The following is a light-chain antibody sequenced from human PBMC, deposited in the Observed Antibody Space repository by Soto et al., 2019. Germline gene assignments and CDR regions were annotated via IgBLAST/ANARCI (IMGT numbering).Light chain of an antibody. V-gene: IGKV3-20*01. CDR1: QSVSSSF. J-gene: IGKJ1*01. Sequence: EIVLTQSPGTLSLSPGERATLSCRASQSVSSSFLAWYQQKPGQAPRLLIYGASSRATGIPDRFSGSGSGTDFTLTISRLEPEDFAVXXXXQYDSSPWTFGQGTKVEIK. CDR3: XQYDSSPWT. CDR2: GAS.